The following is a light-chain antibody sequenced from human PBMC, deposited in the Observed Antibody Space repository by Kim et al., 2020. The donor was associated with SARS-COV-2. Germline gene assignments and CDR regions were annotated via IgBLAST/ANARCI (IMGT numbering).Light chain of an antibody. CDR1: RSVTTF. CDR3: QQRSTWPWT. CDR2: NAY. Sequence: LSPGESAILSGRASRSVTTFVVWYQQKPGQVPRLLIYNAYNRATGIPARFTGGGSGTDFSLTISSLEPDDFAVYYCQQRSTWPWTFGQGTKVDIK. V-gene: IGKV3-11*01. J-gene: IGKJ1*01.